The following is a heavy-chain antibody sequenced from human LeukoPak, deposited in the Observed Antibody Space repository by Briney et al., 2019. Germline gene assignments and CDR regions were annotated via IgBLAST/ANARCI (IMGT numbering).Heavy chain of an antibody. CDR3: ARDGRYCSSTSCYQTKGLFDY. CDR2: IRYDGSNK. J-gene: IGHJ4*02. D-gene: IGHD2-2*01. CDR1: GFTFSSYG. Sequence: GGSLRLSCAASGFTFSSYGMHWVRQAPGKGLEWVAFIRYDGSNKYYADSVKGRFTISRDNSKNTLYLQMNSLRAEDTAVYYCARDGRYCSSTSCYQTKGLFDYWGQGTLVTVSS. V-gene: IGHV3-30*02.